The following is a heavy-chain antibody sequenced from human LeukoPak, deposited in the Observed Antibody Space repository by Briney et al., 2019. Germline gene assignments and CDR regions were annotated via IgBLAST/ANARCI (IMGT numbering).Heavy chain of an antibody. D-gene: IGHD3-16*01. CDR1: GGSISSYY. CDR3: ARVGDYALKD. CDR2: IYTSGST. Sequence: SETLSLTCTVSGGSISSYYWSWIRQPAGKGLEWIGRIYTSGSTNYNPSLKSRVSMSVDTSKNQCTLKLSSVTAADTAVYYCARVGDYALKDWGQGTLVTVSP. J-gene: IGHJ4*02. V-gene: IGHV4-4*07.